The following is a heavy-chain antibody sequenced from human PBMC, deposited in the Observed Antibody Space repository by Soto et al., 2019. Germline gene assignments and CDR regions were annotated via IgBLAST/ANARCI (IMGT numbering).Heavy chain of an antibody. CDR1: GYTFTSYD. CDR3: ARGFTTVTTLYYFDY. D-gene: IGHD4-17*01. CDR2: MNPNSGNT. J-gene: IGHJ4*02. Sequence: ALLKVSCKASGYTFTSYDINWGRQATEQGLEWMGWMNPNSGNTGYAQKFQGRVTMTRNTSISTAYMELSSLRSEDTAVYYCARGFTTVTTLYYFDYWGQGTLVTVSS. V-gene: IGHV1-8*01.